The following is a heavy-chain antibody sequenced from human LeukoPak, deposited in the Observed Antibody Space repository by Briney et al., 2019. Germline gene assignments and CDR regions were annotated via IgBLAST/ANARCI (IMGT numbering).Heavy chain of an antibody. V-gene: IGHV4-38-2*02. D-gene: IGHD2-15*01. J-gene: IGHJ5*02. CDR1: GYSISSGYY. CDR3: ARVGYCSGGSCLNWFDP. CDR2: INHSGST. Sequence: PSETLSLTCTVSGYSISSGYYWGWIRLPPGKGLEWIGIINHSGSTFCNTSLKSRVTISVDTSTNQFSLQPRSVTAADTALYYCARVGYCSGGSCLNWFDPWGRGTLVTVSS.